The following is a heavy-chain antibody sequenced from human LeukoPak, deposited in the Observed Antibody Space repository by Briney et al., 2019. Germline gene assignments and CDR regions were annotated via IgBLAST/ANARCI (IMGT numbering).Heavy chain of an antibody. Sequence: EPSETLSLTCTVSGGSISSYYWSWIRQPPGKGLEWIGYIYYSGSTNYNPSLKSRVTISVDTSKNQFSLKLSSVTAADTAVYYCATRRKVRGDNWFDPWGQGTLVTVSS. CDR1: GGSISSYY. V-gene: IGHV4-59*12. CDR2: IYYSGST. D-gene: IGHD3-10*01. J-gene: IGHJ5*02. CDR3: ATRRKVRGDNWFDP.